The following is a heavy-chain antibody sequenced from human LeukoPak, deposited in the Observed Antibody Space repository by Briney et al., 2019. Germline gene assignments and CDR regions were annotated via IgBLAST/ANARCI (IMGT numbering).Heavy chain of an antibody. J-gene: IGHJ3*02. V-gene: IGHV4-31*03. CDR2: IYYSGST. Sequence: SQTLSLTCTVSGGSISSGGYYWSWIRQHPGKGLEWIGYIYYSGSTYYNPSLKSRVTISVDTSKNQFSLKLSSVTAADTAVYYCARAVGYCSAGRCHAIDDAFDIWGQGTMVTVSS. CDR3: ARAVGYCSAGRCHAIDDAFDI. D-gene: IGHD2-15*01. CDR1: GGSISSGGYY.